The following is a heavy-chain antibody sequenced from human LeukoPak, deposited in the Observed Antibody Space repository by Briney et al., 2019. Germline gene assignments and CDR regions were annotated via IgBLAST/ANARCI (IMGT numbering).Heavy chain of an antibody. D-gene: IGHD3-16*01. J-gene: IGHJ4*02. CDR3: AKGGWGTVLDY. Sequence: GGSLRLSCAASGFTFSSYGMHWVRQAPGRGLEWVSTISGSGDSTYYSDSVKGRFTISRDNSENTLYLQLNSLRAEDTAVYYCAKGGWGTVLDYWGQGTLVTVSP. V-gene: IGHV3-23*01. CDR1: GFTFSSYG. CDR2: ISGSGDST.